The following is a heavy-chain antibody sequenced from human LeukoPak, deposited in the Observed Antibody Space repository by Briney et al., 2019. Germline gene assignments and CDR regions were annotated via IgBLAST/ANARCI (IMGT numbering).Heavy chain of an antibody. Sequence: GGSLRLSCAASGFTFSSQLMTWVRQAPGKGLEWVANIYQDGREKYYASSVRGRFTISRDNAKNSLYLQMDSLRAEDTAVYYCARVGIAAAHYFDYWGQGTLVTVSS. CDR1: GFTFSSQL. V-gene: IGHV3-7*01. D-gene: IGHD6-13*01. CDR3: ARVGIAAAHYFDY. CDR2: IYQDGREK. J-gene: IGHJ4*02.